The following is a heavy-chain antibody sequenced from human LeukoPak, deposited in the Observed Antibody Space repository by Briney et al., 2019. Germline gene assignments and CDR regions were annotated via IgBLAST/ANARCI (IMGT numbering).Heavy chain of an antibody. CDR2: IYYSGST. CDR3: ARSPDYYCDSSGYYSTYFDY. J-gene: IGHJ4*02. V-gene: IGHV4-59*01. CDR1: GGSISSYY. Sequence: PSETLSLTCTVSGGSISSYYWSWIRQPPGKGLEWIGYIYYSGSTNYNPSLKSRVTISVDTSKNQFSLKLSSVTAADTAVYYCARSPDYYCDSSGYYSTYFDYWGQGTLVTVSS. D-gene: IGHD3-22*01.